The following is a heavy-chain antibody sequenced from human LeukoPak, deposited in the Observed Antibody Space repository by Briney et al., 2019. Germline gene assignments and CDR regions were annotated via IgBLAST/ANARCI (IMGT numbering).Heavy chain of an antibody. V-gene: IGHV3-74*01. CDR1: GFTLSSYW. Sequence: GGSLRLSCAASGFTLSSYWMHWVRQAPGKGLVWVSRIKSDGSTTNYADSVKGRFTISRDNAKNTLYLQMNSLRAEDTSVYYCARELAVGGTWFDPWGQGTLVTVSS. J-gene: IGHJ5*02. CDR2: IKSDGSTT. CDR3: ARELAVGGTWFDP. D-gene: IGHD6-19*01.